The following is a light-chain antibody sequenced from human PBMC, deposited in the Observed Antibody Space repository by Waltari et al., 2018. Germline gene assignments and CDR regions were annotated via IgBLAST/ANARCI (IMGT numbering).Light chain of an antibody. CDR3: MIWHGSAAV. V-gene: IGLV5-45*03. CDR1: SAITVGTYR. J-gene: IGLJ7*01. Sequence: QSVLTQPSSLSATPGASASLTCTLRSAITVGTYRIYWYQQKPGSPPQYLLRYKSDSDKQQGSGVPSRFSGSKDVSANAGILLISGLQSEDEADYYCMIWHGSAAVFGGGTQLTVL. CDR2: YKSDSDK.